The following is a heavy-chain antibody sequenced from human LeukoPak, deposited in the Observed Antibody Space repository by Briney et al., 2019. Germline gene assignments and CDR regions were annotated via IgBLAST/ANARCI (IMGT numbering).Heavy chain of an antibody. CDR2: ISAYNGNT. J-gene: IGHJ6*02. V-gene: IGHV1-18*01. CDR1: GYTFTSYG. D-gene: IGHD1-26*01. Sequence: ASVKVSCKASGYTFTSYGISWVRQAPGQGLEWMGWISAYNGNTNYAQKLQGRVTMTTDTSTSTAYMELRSLRSDDTAVYYCARDIVGALSYHYSGMDVWGQGTTVTVSS. CDR3: ARDIVGALSYHYSGMDV.